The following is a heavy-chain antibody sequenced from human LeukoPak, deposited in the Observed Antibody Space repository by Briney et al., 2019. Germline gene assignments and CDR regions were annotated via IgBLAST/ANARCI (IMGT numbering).Heavy chain of an antibody. V-gene: IGHV3-11*01. J-gene: IGHJ6*03. CDR3: ARGICSGGSCYSGYYYYYMDV. CDR1: GFTFSDYY. Sequence: GGSLRLSCAASGFTFSDYYMSWIRQAPGKGLEWVSYISSSGSTIYYADSVKGRFTISRDNAKNSLYLQMNSLRAEDTAVYYCARGICSGGSCYSGYYYYYMDVWGKGTTVTISS. CDR2: ISSSGSTI. D-gene: IGHD2-15*01.